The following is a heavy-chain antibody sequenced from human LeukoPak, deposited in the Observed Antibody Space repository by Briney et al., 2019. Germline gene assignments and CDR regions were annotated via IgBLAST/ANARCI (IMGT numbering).Heavy chain of an antibody. V-gene: IGHV3-7*05. CDR2: IKQDGSAK. J-gene: IGHJ4*02. CDR3: ARGGTITWVEDY. CDR1: GLTFSTYW. Sequence: GGSLRLSCAASGLTFSTYWMSWVRQAPGRGLEWVANIKQDGSAKYYVDSVKGRFTISRDNAKNSLYLQMNSLRAEDTAVYYCARGGTITWVEDYWGQGALVTVSS. D-gene: IGHD3-16*01.